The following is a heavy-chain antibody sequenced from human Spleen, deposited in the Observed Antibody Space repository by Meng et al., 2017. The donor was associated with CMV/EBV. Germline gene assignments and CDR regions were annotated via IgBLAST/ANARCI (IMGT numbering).Heavy chain of an antibody. D-gene: IGHD6-6*01. J-gene: IGHJ4*02. Sequence: SETLSLTCTVSGGSISSSSYYWGWIRQPPGKGLEWIGSIYYSGSTYYNPSLKSRVTISVDTSKNQFSLKLSSVTAADTAVYYCAGKRGYSSSYNFDYWGQGTLVTVSS. CDR2: IYYSGST. CDR3: AGKRGYSSSYNFDY. V-gene: IGHV4-39*07. CDR1: GGSISSSSYY.